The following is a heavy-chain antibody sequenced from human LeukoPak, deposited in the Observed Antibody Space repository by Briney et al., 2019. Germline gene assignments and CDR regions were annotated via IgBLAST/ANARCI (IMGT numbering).Heavy chain of an antibody. CDR1: GFTFSTYA. CDR3: AKSIGGVVVVAADY. CDR2: ISGSGGTT. D-gene: IGHD2-15*01. J-gene: IGHJ4*02. Sequence: PGGSLRLSCAASGFTFSTYAMTWVRQAPGKGLEWVSVISGSGGTTYYADSVKGRFTLSRDNSKNTVFLQMNSLRAEDTAVYYCAKSIGGVVVVAADYWGQGTLVTV. V-gene: IGHV3-23*01.